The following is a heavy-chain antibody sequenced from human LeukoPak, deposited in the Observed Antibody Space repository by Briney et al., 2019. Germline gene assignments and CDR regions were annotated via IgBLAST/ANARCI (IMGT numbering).Heavy chain of an antibody. J-gene: IGHJ4*02. D-gene: IGHD3-16*01. Sequence: PGGSLRLSCAASGFSFSSYWMSWVRQAPGKGLEWVANMNQDGSEKYYVASVKGRFTISRDNAKNSLYLQMNGLRAEDTAVYYRARDGAPFDYWGQGTLVTVSS. CDR2: MNQDGSEK. CDR3: ARDGAPFDY. CDR1: GFSFSSYW. V-gene: IGHV3-7*04.